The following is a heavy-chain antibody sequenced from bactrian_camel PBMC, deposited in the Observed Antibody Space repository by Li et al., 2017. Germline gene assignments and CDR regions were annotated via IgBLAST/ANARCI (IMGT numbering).Heavy chain of an antibody. CDR2: IYADGSET. CDR1: GFTFSDYY. CDR3: AARFGTLQCPSSIGSGF. Sequence: VQLVESGGGLVQPGGSLKLSCVGSGFTFSDYYMSWVRQAPGEHLQWVASIYADGSETQYHWSVKGRFTISKDNSKNTLSLQMTGLLPEDTAMYYCAARFGTLQCPSSIGSGFWGQGTQVTVSS. V-gene: IGHV3S6*01. J-gene: IGHJ6*01.